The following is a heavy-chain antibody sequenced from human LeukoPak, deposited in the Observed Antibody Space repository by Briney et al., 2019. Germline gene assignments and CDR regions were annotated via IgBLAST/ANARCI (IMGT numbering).Heavy chain of an antibody. J-gene: IGHJ4*02. CDR1: GYTFTGYY. V-gene: IGHV1-69*05. Sequence: GASVKVSCKASGYTFTGYYMHWVRQAPGQGLEWMGRIIPIFGTANYAQKFQGRVTITTDESTSTAYMELSRLRSEDTAVYYCPRDVIAVAGTGYFDYWGQGTLVTVSS. CDR3: PRDVIAVAGTGYFDY. D-gene: IGHD6-19*01. CDR2: IIPIFGTA.